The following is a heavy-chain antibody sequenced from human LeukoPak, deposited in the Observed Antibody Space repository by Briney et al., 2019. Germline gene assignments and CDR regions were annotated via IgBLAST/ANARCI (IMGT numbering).Heavy chain of an antibody. CDR2: ISAYNGNT. D-gene: IGHD3-10*01. J-gene: IGHJ4*02. CDR3: AREEVSYYYGSGKY. V-gene: IGHV1-18*01. Sequence: ASVKVSCKASGYTFTSYGISWVRQAPGQGVEWMGWISAYNGNTNYAQKLQGRVTMTTDTSTSTAYMELRSLRSDDTAVYYCAREEVSYYYGSGKYWGQGTLVTVSS. CDR1: GYTFTSYG.